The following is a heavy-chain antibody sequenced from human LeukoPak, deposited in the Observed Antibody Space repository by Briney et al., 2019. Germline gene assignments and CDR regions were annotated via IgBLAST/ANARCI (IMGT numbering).Heavy chain of an antibody. CDR2: LYYSGST. V-gene: IGHV4-39*01. CDR3: ARLKLGYSSSQPFDY. J-gene: IGHJ4*02. D-gene: IGHD6-13*01. Sequence: SETQSLTCTVSGGSISDSNYYWGWIRQPPGKGLEWIGSLYYSGSTYYNPSLKSRVTISVDTSKNEFSLEVSSVTAADTAVYYCARLKLGYSSSQPFDYWGQGTLVTVSS. CDR1: GGSISDSNYY.